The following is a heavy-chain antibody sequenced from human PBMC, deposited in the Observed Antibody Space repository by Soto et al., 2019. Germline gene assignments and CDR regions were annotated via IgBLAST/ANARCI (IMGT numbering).Heavy chain of an antibody. V-gene: IGHV1-18*01. Sequence: QVQLVQSGAEVKKPGASVKVSCKASGYTFTSYGISWVRQAPGQGLEWMGWISANHGNTNYAQKVQGRVTLTPDTSTRTAYMELRSMSSDDTAVYYCARQDYAFDYWGQGTLVTVSS. CDR2: ISANHGNT. D-gene: IGHD4-17*01. CDR3: ARQDYAFDY. CDR1: GYTFTSYG. J-gene: IGHJ4*02.